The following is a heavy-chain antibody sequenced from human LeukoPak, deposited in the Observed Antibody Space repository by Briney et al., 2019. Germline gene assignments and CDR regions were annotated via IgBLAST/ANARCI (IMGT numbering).Heavy chain of an antibody. J-gene: IGHJ4*02. D-gene: IGHD5-12*01. CDR2: IYHSGST. CDR1: GGSISSDGYS. Sequence: SETLSLTCAVSGGSISSDGYSWSWIRQPPGKGLEWIGYIYHSGSTYYNPSLKSRVTISVDRSKNQFSLNLSSVTAADTAIYYCAGGYSGYGPFDYWGQGTLVTVSS. V-gene: IGHV4-30-2*01. CDR3: AGGYSGYGPFDY.